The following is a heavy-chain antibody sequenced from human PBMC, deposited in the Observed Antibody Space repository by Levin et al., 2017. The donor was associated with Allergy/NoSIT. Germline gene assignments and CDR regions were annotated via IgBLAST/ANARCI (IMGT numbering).Heavy chain of an antibody. V-gene: IGHV4-30-2*01. J-gene: IGHJ4*02. CDR1: GGSISSADYS. D-gene: IGHD3-10*01. Sequence: SSQTLSLTCAVSGGSISSADYSWSWIRQPPGKGLEWIGYIYHSGSTTYNPSLKSRVTISIDRSKNLFSLKLSSVTAADTAVYYCAGDYGSGSYRFDYWGQGTLVTVSS. CDR3: AGDYGSGSYRFDY. CDR2: IYHSGST.